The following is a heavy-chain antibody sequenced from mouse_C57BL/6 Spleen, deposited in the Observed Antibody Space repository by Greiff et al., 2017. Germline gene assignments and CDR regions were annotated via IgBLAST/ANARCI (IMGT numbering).Heavy chain of an antibody. Sequence: VQLQQSGPELVKPGASVKISCKASGYSFTGYYMNWVKQSPEKSLEWIGEINPSTGGTTYNKKFKAKATLTVDKSSSTAYMQLKSLTSEDSAVYYCARDYIAYWGQGTLVTVSA. CDR3: ARDYIAY. D-gene: IGHD2-12*01. V-gene: IGHV1-42*01. CDR2: INPSTGGT. CDR1: GYSFTGYY. J-gene: IGHJ3*01.